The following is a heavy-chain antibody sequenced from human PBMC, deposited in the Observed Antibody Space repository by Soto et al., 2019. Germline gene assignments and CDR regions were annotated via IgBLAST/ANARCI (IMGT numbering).Heavy chain of an antibody. V-gene: IGHV4-39*01. D-gene: IGHD5-12*01. Sequence: SETLSLTCTVSGGSISSSSYYWGWIRQPPGKGLEWIGSIYYSGSTYYNPSLKSRVTISVDTSKNQFSLKLSSVTAADTAVYYCARHKWRRGIVATITESRNNWFDPWGQGTLVTVSS. CDR1: GGSISSSSYY. CDR2: IYYSGST. J-gene: IGHJ5*02. CDR3: ARHKWRRGIVATITESRNNWFDP.